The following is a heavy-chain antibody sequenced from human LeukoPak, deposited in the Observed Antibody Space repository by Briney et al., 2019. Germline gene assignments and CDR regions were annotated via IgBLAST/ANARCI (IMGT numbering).Heavy chain of an antibody. D-gene: IGHD1-26*01. Sequence: ASVKVSCKASGYTFTGYYMHWVRQAPGQGLEWMGWISAYNGNTNYAQKLQGRLTMTTDTSTSTAYMELRSLRSDDTAVYYCARARWDNGYFDYWGQGTLVTVSS. J-gene: IGHJ4*02. V-gene: IGHV1-18*04. CDR2: ISAYNGNT. CDR1: GYTFTGYY. CDR3: ARARWDNGYFDY.